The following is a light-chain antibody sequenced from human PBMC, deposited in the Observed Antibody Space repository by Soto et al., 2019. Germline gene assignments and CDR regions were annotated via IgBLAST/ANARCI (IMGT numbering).Light chain of an antibody. CDR1: QSISRW. V-gene: IGKV1-5*03. Sequence: DIQMTQSPSTLSASVGDRVTITCRASQSISRWLAWYQQKPGKAPKVLIYQASTLESRVPSRFSGSGSGTDVTLTINSPETYDCATYYGEQYNTLQSTFGERPKVEIK. CDR2: QAS. J-gene: IGKJ1*01. CDR3: EQYNTLQST.